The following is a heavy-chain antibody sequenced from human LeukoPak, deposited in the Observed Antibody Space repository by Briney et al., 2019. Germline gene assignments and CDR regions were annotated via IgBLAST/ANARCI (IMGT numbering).Heavy chain of an antibody. CDR3: ARALSGITGYTYGRGIDY. CDR1: GFTFSSYW. D-gene: IGHD5-18*01. V-gene: IGHV3-7*01. CDR2: IKPDGSDK. Sequence: PGGSLRLSCAASGFTFSSYWMSWVRQAPGKGLEWVANIKPDGSDKYYVDSVKGRFTISRDNAKTSLYLQMNSLRAEDTAVYYCARALSGITGYTYGRGIDYWGQGTLVTVSS. J-gene: IGHJ4*02.